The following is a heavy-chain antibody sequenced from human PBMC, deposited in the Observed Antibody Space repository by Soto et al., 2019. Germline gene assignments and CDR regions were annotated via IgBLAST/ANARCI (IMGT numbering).Heavy chain of an antibody. CDR2: IYYSGST. V-gene: IGHV4-59*08. CDR1: GCPIGSYY. CDR3: ARGGWRQIDY. J-gene: IGHJ4*02. D-gene: IGHD3-3*01. Sequence: QVQLQESGPGLVKPSETLSLTFSFSGCPIGSYYWSWIRQPPGKGLEWIGYIYYSGSTNYNPSLKSRVTISVDTSKNQFSLKLSSVTAADTAVYYCARGGWRQIDYWGQGTLVTVSS.